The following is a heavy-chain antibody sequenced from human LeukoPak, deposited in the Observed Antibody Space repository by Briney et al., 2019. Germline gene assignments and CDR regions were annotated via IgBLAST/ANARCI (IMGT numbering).Heavy chain of an antibody. V-gene: IGHV4-38-2*02. CDR3: ARGKRPGIGDFDY. D-gene: IGHD3-3*01. Sequence: SETLSLTCTVSGYSISSGYYWGWIRQPPGKGLEWIGSIYHSGSTYYNPSLKSRVTISVDTSKNQFSLKLSSVTAADTAVYYCARGKRPGIGDFDYWGQGTLVTVSS. J-gene: IGHJ4*02. CDR2: IYHSGST. CDR1: GYSISSGYY.